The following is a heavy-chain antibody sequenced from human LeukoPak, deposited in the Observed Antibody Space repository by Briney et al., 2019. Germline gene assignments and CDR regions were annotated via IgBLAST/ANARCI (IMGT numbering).Heavy chain of an antibody. CDR2: IIPIFGTA. Sequence: SVKVSCKASGGTFSSYAISWVRQAPGQGLEWMGGIIPIFGTANYAQKFQGRVTITGDESTSTAYMELSSLRSEDTAVYYCARDRPAEDCSSTSCYWDWGQGTLVTVSS. V-gene: IGHV1-69*13. J-gene: IGHJ4*02. CDR1: GGTFSSYA. D-gene: IGHD2-2*01. CDR3: ARDRPAEDCSSTSCYWD.